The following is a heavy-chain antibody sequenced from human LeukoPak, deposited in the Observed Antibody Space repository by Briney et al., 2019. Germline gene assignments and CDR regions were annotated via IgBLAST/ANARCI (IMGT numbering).Heavy chain of an antibody. D-gene: IGHD3-10*01. CDR1: GYSISSGYY. CDR2: IHHSGCT. V-gene: IGHV4-38-2*02. CDR3: ARYYTSGSFDY. Sequence: SETLSLTCTVSGYSISSGYYWGWIRQPPGKGLEWIGSIHHSGCTYYNPSLKSRVTISVDTSKNQFSLKLSSVTAADTAVYYCARYYTSGSFDYWGQGTLVTVSS. J-gene: IGHJ4*02.